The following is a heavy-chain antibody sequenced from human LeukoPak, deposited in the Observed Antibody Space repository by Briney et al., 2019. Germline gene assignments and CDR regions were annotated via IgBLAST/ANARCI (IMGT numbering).Heavy chain of an antibody. J-gene: IGHJ4*02. CDR2: IYSGGST. CDR1: GGSISSYY. Sequence: SETLSLTCTVSGGSISSYYWSWIRQPAGKGLEWIGRIYSGGSTNYNPSLTGRVTMSVDTSMNQFSLRLSSVTAADTAVYYCAREKIGEYGDFIWGQGTLVTVSS. CDR3: AREKIGEYGDFI. V-gene: IGHV4-4*07. D-gene: IGHD4-17*01.